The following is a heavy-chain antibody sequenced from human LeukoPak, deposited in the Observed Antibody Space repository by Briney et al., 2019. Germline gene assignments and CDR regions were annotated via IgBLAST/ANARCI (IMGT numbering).Heavy chain of an antibody. V-gene: IGHV3-7*05. CDR1: GFTFSAYY. J-gene: IGHJ3*02. CDR2: IKGDGSEI. Sequence: GGSLRLSCAASGFTFSAYYMGWVRQAPGKGLKWVANIKGDGSEIYYVDSVKGRFTISRDNSRNSVYLQMNTLRAEDTAVYYCARGGYYYSSGYYSDTTSDAFDIWGQATMVTVSS. CDR3: ARGGYYYSSGYYSDTTSDAFDI. D-gene: IGHD3-22*01.